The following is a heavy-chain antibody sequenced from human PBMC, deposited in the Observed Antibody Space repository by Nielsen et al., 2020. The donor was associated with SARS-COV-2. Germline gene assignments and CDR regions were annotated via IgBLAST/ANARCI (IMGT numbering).Heavy chain of an antibody. CDR2: ISWNSGSI. Sequence: SLKISCAASGFTFDDYAMHWVRQAPGKGLEWVSGISWNSGSIGYADSVKGRFTISRDNAKNSLYLQMNSLGAGDTAVYYCARLPHGYTYGRYYYHGLDVWGQGTTVTVSS. CDR3: ARLPHGYTYGRYYYHGLDV. V-gene: IGHV3-9*01. CDR1: GFTFDDYA. J-gene: IGHJ6*02. D-gene: IGHD5-18*01.